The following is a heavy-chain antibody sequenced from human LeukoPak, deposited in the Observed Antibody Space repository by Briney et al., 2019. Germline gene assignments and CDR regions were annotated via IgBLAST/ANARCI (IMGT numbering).Heavy chain of an antibody. CDR1: GYSFTIYW. D-gene: IGHD3-22*01. J-gene: IGHJ3*02. V-gene: IGHV5-51*01. CDR3: ASAPHYYDTVDAFDI. CDR2: IYPGDSDT. Sequence: GESLKISCKGSGYSFTIYWIGWVRQMPGKGLEWMGIIYPGDSDTRYSPSFQGQVTISADKSISTAYLQWSSLKASDTAMYYCASAPHYYDTVDAFDIWGQGTMVTVSS.